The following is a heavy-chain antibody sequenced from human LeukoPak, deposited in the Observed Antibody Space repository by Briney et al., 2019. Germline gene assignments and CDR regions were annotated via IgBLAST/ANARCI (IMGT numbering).Heavy chain of an antibody. J-gene: IGHJ4*02. CDR2: IYYSGST. CDR3: ARPTLIKYGSGSYLDY. D-gene: IGHD3-10*01. Sequence: SETLSLTCTVSGGSISSSSYYWGWIRQPPGKGLEWIGSIYYSGSTYYNPSLKSRVTISVDTSKNQFSLKLSSVTAADTAVYYCARPTLIKYGSGSYLDYWGQGTLVTVSS. V-gene: IGHV4-39*01. CDR1: GGSISSSSYY.